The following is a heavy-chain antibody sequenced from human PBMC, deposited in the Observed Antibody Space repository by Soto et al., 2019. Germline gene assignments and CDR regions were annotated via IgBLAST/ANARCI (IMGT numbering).Heavy chain of an antibody. Sequence: VQLVESGGGLVQPGGSLRLSCAASGFTFSSYDMHWVRQATGKGLEWVSAIGTAGDTYYPGSVKGRFTISRENAKNSLYLQMNSLRAEDTAVYYCARSMVRGMYGMDVWGQGTTVTVSS. J-gene: IGHJ6*02. D-gene: IGHD3-10*01. CDR2: IGTAGDT. V-gene: IGHV3-13*01. CDR1: GFTFSSYD. CDR3: ARSMVRGMYGMDV.